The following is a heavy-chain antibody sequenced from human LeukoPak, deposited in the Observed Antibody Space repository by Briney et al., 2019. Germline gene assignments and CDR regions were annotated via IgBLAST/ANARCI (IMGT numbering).Heavy chain of an antibody. CDR3: ARDREGHYYDSSGLN. J-gene: IGHJ4*02. D-gene: IGHD3-22*01. CDR2: ISSSRSYI. V-gene: IGHV3-21*01. CDR1: GFTFGTYS. Sequence: GGSLRLSCAASGFTFGTYSMNWVRQAPGKGLEWVSSISSSRSYIYYADSVKGRFTISRDNAKNSLYLQMNSLRAEDTAVYYCARDREGHYYDSSGLNWGQGTLVTVSS.